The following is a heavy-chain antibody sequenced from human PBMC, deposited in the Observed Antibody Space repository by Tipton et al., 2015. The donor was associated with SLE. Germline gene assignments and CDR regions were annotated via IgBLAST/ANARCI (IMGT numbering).Heavy chain of an antibody. CDR3: ARLLPYGDRRGAFDL. V-gene: IGHV4-4*07. CDR2: IYNSGST. D-gene: IGHD4-17*01. CDR1: GGSISSYY. Sequence: TLSLTCTVSGGSISSYYWSWIRQPAGKGLEWIGRIYNSGSTNYNPSPKSRVTISVDTSKNQFSLKLSSVTAADTAVYYCARLLPYGDRRGAFDLWGQGTMVTVSS. J-gene: IGHJ3*01.